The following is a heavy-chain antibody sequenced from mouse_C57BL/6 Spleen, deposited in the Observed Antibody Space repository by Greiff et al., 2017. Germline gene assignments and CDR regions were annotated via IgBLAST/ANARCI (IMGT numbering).Heavy chain of an antibody. J-gene: IGHJ2*01. CDR3: ARDYYGSSHLGY. D-gene: IGHD1-1*01. CDR2: IDPANGNT. Sequence: EVQGVESVAELVRPGASVKLSCTASGFNIKNTYMHWVKQRPEQGLEWIGRIDPANGNTKYAPKFQGKATITADTSSNTAYLQLSSLTSEDTAIYYCARDYYGSSHLGYWGQGTTLTVSS. V-gene: IGHV14-3*01. CDR1: GFNIKNTY.